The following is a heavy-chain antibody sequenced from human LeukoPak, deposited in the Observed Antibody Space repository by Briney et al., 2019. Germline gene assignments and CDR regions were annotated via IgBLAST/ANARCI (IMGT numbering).Heavy chain of an antibody. D-gene: IGHD2-21*02. Sequence: SETLSLTCTVSGASISTYFWSWIRQPAGKGLEWIGRVYISGATNYSPSLRSRVTMSLDTPKNQFSLKLSSVTAADTAVYYCARVSCTDANCYSFYYMDVWGRGTTVTVSS. CDR1: GASISTYF. V-gene: IGHV4-4*07. CDR3: ARVSCTDANCYSFYYMDV. J-gene: IGHJ6*03. CDR2: VYISGAT.